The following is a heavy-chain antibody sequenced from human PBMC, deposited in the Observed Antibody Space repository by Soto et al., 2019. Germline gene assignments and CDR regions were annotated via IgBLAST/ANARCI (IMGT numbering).Heavy chain of an antibody. CDR2: ISSNGGST. Sequence: GGSLRLSCAASGFTFSSYAMHWFRQAPGKGLEYVSAISSNGGSTYYANSVKGRFTISRDNSKNTLYLQMGSLRAEDMAVYYCIAARPNYYYYMDVWGKGTTVTDSS. CDR1: GFTFSSYA. J-gene: IGHJ6*03. D-gene: IGHD6-6*01. CDR3: IAARPNYYYYMDV. V-gene: IGHV3-64*01.